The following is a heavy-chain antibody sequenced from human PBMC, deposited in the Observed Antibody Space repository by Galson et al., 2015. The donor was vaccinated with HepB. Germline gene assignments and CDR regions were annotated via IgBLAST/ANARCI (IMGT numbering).Heavy chain of an antibody. CDR1: GFTFSNYA. CDR2: ISGGDRST. Sequence: SLRLSCAASGFTFSNYAVTWVRQAPGRGLEWVSVISGGDRSTYYADSVKGRFAISRDNSKNTLYLQMNSLRADDTAVYYCARPGVTFYYDGSGYQHFDYWGQGTLVTVSS. V-gene: IGHV3-23*01. D-gene: IGHD3-22*01. J-gene: IGHJ4*02. CDR3: ARPGVTFYYDGSGYQHFDY.